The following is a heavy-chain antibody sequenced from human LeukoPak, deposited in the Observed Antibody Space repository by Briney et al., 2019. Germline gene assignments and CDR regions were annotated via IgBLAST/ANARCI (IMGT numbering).Heavy chain of an antibody. CDR3: AREPDNWFDP. CDR2: IKQDGTEK. CDR1: GFAFRTNW. Sequence: GGSLRLSCAASGFAFRTNWMSWVRQAPGKGLQWVANIKQDGTEKFYVDSVKGRFTISRDNAKSTLYLQMDSLRVEDMAVYYCAREPDNWFDPWGQGTLLTVSS. V-gene: IGHV3-7*01. J-gene: IGHJ5*02.